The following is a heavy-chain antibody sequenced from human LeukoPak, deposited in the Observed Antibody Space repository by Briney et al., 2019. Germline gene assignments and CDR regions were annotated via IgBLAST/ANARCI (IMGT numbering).Heavy chain of an antibody. CDR2: ISGRGDST. CDR1: RFAFSSYA. D-gene: IGHD2-15*01. CDR3: AKDLLVGVIPYYFDY. J-gene: IGHJ4*02. Sequence: PGGSLRLSCAASRFAFSSYAMSWVRQAPGKGLEWVSTISGRGDSTYYADSVKGRFTISRDNSKNTLYLQMNSLRAEDTAVYYCAKDLLVGVIPYYFDYWGQGTLVTVSS. V-gene: IGHV3-23*01.